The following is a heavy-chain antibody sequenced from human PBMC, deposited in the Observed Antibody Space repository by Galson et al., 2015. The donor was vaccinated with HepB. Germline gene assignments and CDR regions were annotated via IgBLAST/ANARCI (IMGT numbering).Heavy chain of an antibody. CDR3: ARANYYGSGYAREYYFDY. V-gene: IGHV3-48*01. CDR1: GFTFSSYS. Sequence: SLRLSCAASGFTFSSYSMNWVRQAPGKGLEWVSYISSSSSTIYYADSVKGRFTISRDNAKNSLYLQMNSLRAEDTAVYYCARANYYGSGYAREYYFDYWGQGTLVTVSS. CDR2: ISSSSSTI. J-gene: IGHJ4*02. D-gene: IGHD3-10*01.